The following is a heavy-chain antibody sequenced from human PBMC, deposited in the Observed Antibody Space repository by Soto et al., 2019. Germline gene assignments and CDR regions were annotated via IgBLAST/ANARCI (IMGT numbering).Heavy chain of an antibody. CDR1: GYTFTSYA. D-gene: IGHD2-21*02. Sequence: ASVKVPYKASGYTFTSYAMHWVRQAPGQRLEWMGWINAGNGNTKYSQKFQGRVTITRDTSASTAYMELSSLRSEDTAVYYCARSIVVVTALDYWGQGTLVTVSS. J-gene: IGHJ4*02. CDR2: INAGNGNT. CDR3: ARSIVVVTALDY. V-gene: IGHV1-3*01.